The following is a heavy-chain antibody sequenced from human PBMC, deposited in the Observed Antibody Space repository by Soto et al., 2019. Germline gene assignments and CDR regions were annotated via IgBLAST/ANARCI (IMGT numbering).Heavy chain of an antibody. J-gene: IGHJ4*02. CDR2: VYHTGIT. D-gene: IGHD3-10*01. Sequence: QVQLQESGPGLVKPSETLSLTCTVSGASISNYHWTWIRQPPGKGLEWIAYVYHTGITNFNPSLKRRVTISMDTSKNQFSLNLRSVTATDAAVYYCARLRGLGEVSPYFDYWGQGLLVTVSS. V-gene: IGHV4-59*08. CDR1: GASISNYH. CDR3: ARLRGLGEVSPYFDY.